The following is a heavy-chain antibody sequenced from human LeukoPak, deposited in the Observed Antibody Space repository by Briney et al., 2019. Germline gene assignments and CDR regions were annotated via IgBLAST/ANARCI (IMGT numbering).Heavy chain of an antibody. D-gene: IGHD2-2*01. CDR2: ISGYNGNT. CDR1: GYTFGNYG. CDR3: ARDRCSSSSCYFDY. Sequence: ASVKVSCKTSGYTFGNYGLTWVRQAPGQGLEWVGWISGYNGNTSYAQKVQGRVTMTTDTSTSTAYMELRSLTSDDTAAYYCARDRCSSSSCYFDYWGQGTLVTVSS. V-gene: IGHV1-18*01. J-gene: IGHJ4*02.